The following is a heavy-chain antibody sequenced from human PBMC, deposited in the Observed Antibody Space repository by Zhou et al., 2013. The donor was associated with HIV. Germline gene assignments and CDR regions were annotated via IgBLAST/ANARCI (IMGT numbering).Heavy chain of an antibody. CDR3: ARDYPFGNGGVGDY. J-gene: IGHJ4*02. CDR1: GYTFTSHY. Sequence: VQLVQSGAEVKKPGASVKVSCEASGYTFTSHYVNWVRQAPGQGLEWMGRINPSDGSTNYAQNFQAKITITTDTSTRTVYMELKSLTSDDTAVYYCARDYPFGNGGVGDYWGQGSLVTVSS. V-gene: IGHV1-46*01. CDR2: INPSDGST. D-gene: IGHD2-8*02.